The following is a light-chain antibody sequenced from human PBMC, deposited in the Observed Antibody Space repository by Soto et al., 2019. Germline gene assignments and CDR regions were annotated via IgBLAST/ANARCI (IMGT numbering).Light chain of an antibody. CDR2: KAS. J-gene: IGKJ1*01. V-gene: IGKV1-5*03. CDR3: QQYNGLPTWT. CDR1: QNIYIW. Sequence: DLQMTQSPSTLSASVGDRVTITCRASQNIYIWLAWYQKKPGKAPNLLIYKASTLQSGVPSRFSGNGSGTKFTLTITSLQPDDSATYYCQQYNGLPTWTFGQGTKVEIK.